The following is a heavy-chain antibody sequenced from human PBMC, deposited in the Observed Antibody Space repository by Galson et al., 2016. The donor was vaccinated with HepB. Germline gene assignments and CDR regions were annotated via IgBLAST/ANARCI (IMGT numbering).Heavy chain of an antibody. CDR3: ARGLDS. D-gene: IGHD2-21*01. J-gene: IGHJ3*01. CDR2: INAPSDAI. CDR1: GFTFSAST. V-gene: IGHV3-48*02. Sequence: SLRLSCAASGFTFSASTMNWVRQTPENGLEWVSYINAPSDAIYYADSVKGRFTISSDNAKNSLYLQMNSLRDEDTALYYCARGLDSWGQGTMFTVSS.